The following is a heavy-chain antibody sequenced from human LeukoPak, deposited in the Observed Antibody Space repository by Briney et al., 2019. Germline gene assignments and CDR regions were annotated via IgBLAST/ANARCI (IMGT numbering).Heavy chain of an antibody. CDR2: FDPEDGET. CDR3: ATWPRGATTGGRFDY. J-gene: IGHJ4*02. CDR1: GYTLTELS. V-gene: IGHV1-24*01. Sequence: ASVKVSCKVSGYTLTELSMHWVRQAPGKGLEWMGGFDPEDGETIYAQKFQGRVTMTEDTSTDTAYMELSSLRSEDTAVYYCATWPRGATTGGRFDYWGQGTLVTVSS. D-gene: IGHD1-26*01.